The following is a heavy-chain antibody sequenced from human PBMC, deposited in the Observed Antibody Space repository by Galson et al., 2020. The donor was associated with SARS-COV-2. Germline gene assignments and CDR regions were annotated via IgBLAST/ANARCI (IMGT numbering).Heavy chain of an antibody. D-gene: IGHD3-3*01. V-gene: IGHV4-30-4*07. CDR3: ARGPLAYYDFWSGYIDLLGARYYYGMDV. Sequence: SETLSLTCAVSGGSISSGGYSWSWIRQPPGKGLEWIGYIYYSGSTYYNPSLKSRVTISVDTSKNQFSLKLSSVTAADTAVYYCARGPLAYYDFWSGYIDLLGARYYYGMDVWGQGTTVTVSS. CDR2: IYYSGST. J-gene: IGHJ6*02. CDR1: GGSISSGGYS.